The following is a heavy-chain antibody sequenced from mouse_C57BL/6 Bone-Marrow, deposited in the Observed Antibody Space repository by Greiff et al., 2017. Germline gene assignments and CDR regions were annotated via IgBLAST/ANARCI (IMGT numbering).Heavy chain of an antibody. Sequence: EVKLQQSGPVLVKPGASVKMSCKASGYTFTDYYMNWVKQSHGKSLEWIGVINPYNGGTSYNQKFKGKATLTVEKSSSSAYMELNSLTSEDSAVYYCARDYHWYFDVWGTGTTVTVSS. CDR2: INPYNGGT. D-gene: IGHD2-4*01. CDR3: ARDYHWYFDV. CDR1: GYTFTDYY. V-gene: IGHV1-19*01. J-gene: IGHJ1*03.